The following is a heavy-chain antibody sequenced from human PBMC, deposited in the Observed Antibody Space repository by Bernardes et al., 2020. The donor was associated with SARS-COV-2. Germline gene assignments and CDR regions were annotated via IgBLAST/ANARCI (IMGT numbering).Heavy chain of an antibody. V-gene: IGHV1-46*03. D-gene: IGHD5-12*01. J-gene: IGHJ4*02. CDR2: IDPSAGST. CDR1: GYTFSSHY. CDR3: AWVPEKYSAYDWE. Sequence: ASPKVSCYASGYTFSSHYIHWVRQDPGHGLEWMGAIDPSAGSTDYAQKFQGRVSMTRGTSTTTVYMELSSLTSEDTAVYFCAWVPEKYSAYDWEWGQGTLVSIFS.